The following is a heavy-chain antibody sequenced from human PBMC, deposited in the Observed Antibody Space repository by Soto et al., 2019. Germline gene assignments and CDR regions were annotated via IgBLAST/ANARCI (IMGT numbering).Heavy chain of an antibody. Sequence: GGSLRLSCAASGFTFSNAWMNWVRQAPGKGLEWVGRIKSKTDGGTTDYAVPVKGRFTISRDDSKNTLYLQMNSLKTEDTAVYYCTTDPPYSGSYYFDYWGQGTLVTVSS. D-gene: IGHD1-26*01. CDR3: TTDPPYSGSYYFDY. CDR1: GFTFSNAW. J-gene: IGHJ4*02. CDR2: IKSKTDGGTT. V-gene: IGHV3-15*07.